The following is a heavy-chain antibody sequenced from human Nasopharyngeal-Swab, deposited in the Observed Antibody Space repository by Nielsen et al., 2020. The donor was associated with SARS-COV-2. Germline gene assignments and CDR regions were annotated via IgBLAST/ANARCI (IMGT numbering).Heavy chain of an antibody. V-gene: IGHV4-38-2*01. J-gene: IGHJ5*02. D-gene: IGHD2-2*01. CDR2: IYRSGST. CDR1: GYSISSGYY. CDR3: ARIVVVPAASVRIRGWFDP. Sequence: SETLSLTCAVSGYSISSGYYWGWIRQPPGKGLEWIGSIYRSGSTYYNPSLKSRVTISVDTSKNQFSLKLSSVTAADTAVYYCARIVVVPAASVRIRGWFDPWGQGTLVTVSS.